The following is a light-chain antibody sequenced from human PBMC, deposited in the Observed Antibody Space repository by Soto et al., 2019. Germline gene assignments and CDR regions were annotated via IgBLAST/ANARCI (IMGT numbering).Light chain of an antibody. CDR1: QGISSY. V-gene: IGKV1-6*02. CDR3: LQDYNYPWT. J-gene: IGKJ1*01. Sequence: IQLTQSPSFLSASVGDRVTISCRASQGISSYLAWYQHKPGKAPNLLISAASTLQSGVPSRFSGSGSGTDFTLTISSLQPEDFATYYCLQDYNYPWTFGQGTKVDIK. CDR2: AAS.